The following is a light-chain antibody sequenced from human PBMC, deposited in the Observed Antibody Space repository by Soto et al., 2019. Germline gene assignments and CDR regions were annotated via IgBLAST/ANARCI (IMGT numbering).Light chain of an antibody. J-gene: IGKJ2*01. CDR2: LGS. V-gene: IGKV2-28*01. Sequence: DIVMTQSPLSLPVTPGEPASISCRSSQSLLHSNGYTYLDWYLQKPGQSPQVLISLGSDRASGVPDRFSGSGSGTDFTLKITRVEAEDVGVYYCMQALQTPYTFGQGTKLEIK. CDR1: QSLLHSNGYTY. CDR3: MQALQTPYT.